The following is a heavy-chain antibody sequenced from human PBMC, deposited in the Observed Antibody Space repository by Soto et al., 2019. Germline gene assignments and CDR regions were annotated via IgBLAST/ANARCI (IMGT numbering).Heavy chain of an antibody. CDR1: GFTVSSNY. Sequence: EVQLVESGGGLVQPGGSLRLSCAASGFTVSSNYLSWVRQAPGKGLEWVSIIYSGGNTYYAHYVKGRFTLSRDNSKNPLYLQMNSLRTEETAVYYYARGPQYARLDPWGQRTLITVSS. CDR3: ARGPQYARLDP. V-gene: IGHV3-66*01. D-gene: IGHD2-2*01. CDR2: IYSGGNT. J-gene: IGHJ5*02.